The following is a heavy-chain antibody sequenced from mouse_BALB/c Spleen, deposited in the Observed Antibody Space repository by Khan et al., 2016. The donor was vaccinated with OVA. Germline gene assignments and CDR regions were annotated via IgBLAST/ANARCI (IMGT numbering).Heavy chain of an antibody. CDR3: ARHRFTTPTAWFAY. J-gene: IGHJ3*01. V-gene: IGHV5-6*01. D-gene: IGHD1-2*01. CDR2: ISNGGSYT. Sequence: VQLQQSGGDLVKPGGSLNLSCEASGFTFSSYGMSWLRQTPDKRLEWVATISNGGSYTYYPDSVKGRLTISRDNAKNTLYLQMSSLKSEDTAMYYCARHRFTTPTAWFAYWGQGTLVTVSA. CDR1: GFTFSSYG.